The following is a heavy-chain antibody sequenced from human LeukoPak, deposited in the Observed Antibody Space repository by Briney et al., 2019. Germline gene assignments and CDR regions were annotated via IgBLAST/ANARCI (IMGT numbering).Heavy chain of an antibody. J-gene: IGHJ4*02. D-gene: IGHD3-10*01. V-gene: IGHV1-2*02. CDR3: ARWDGSGRYCSEY. CDR1: GYTFTDSF. Sequence: GASVKVSCNASGYTFTDSFMHWVRQAPGQGLEWMGWINPNSGGTNYAQRFQGRVTMTRDTSISTVYMELSRLTSDDTAVYYCARWDGSGRYCSEYWGQGTLVAVAS. CDR2: INPNSGGT.